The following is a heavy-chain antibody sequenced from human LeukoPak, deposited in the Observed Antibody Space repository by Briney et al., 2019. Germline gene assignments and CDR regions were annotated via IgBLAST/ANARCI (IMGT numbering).Heavy chain of an antibody. V-gene: IGHV4-59*01. CDR1: GGSISSYY. Sequence: PSETLSLTCTVSGGSISSYYWSWIRQPPGKGLEWIGYIYYSGSTNYNPSLKSRVTISVDTSKNQFSLKLSSVTAADTAVYYCARGILPGYSSSWYYYWGQETLVTVSS. CDR2: IYYSGST. D-gene: IGHD6-13*01. J-gene: IGHJ4*02. CDR3: ARGILPGYSSSWYYY.